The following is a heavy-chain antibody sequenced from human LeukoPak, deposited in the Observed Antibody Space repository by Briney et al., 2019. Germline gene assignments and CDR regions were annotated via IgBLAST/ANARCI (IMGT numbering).Heavy chain of an antibody. V-gene: IGHV4-39*07. D-gene: IGHD3-3*01. Sequence: SETLSLTCTVSGGSISSSSYYWGWIRQPPGKGLEWIGSIYYSGSTYYNPSLKSRVTISVDTSKNEFSLNLTSVTAADTAIYYCARGLASGYPPIPFDYWGQGTLVTVSS. CDR3: ARGLASGYPPIPFDY. CDR1: GGSISSSSYY. J-gene: IGHJ4*02. CDR2: IYYSGST.